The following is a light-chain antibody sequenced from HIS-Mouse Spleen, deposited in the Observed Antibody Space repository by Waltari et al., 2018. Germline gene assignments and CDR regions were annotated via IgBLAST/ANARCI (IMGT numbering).Light chain of an antibody. J-gene: IGLJ2*01. Sequence: QSALTQPASVSGSPGQSITISCTGPSSDVGSYTLVSWYQQHPGKAPKLMIYEGSKRPSGVSNRFSGSKSGNTASLTISGLQAEDEADYYCCSYAGSSTFVVVFGGGTKLTVL. CDR2: EGS. CDR1: SSDVGSYTL. V-gene: IGLV2-23*03. CDR3: CSYAGSSTFVVV.